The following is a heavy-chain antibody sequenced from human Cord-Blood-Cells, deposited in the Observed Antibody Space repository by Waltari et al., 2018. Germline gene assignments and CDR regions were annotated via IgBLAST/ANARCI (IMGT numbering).Heavy chain of an antibody. CDR2: SSGSGGST. J-gene: IGHJ3*02. V-gene: IGHV3-23*01. CDR3: ANIRDDAFDI. Sequence: EVQLLESGGGLVQPGGSLRLSCAASGFTFSSYAMSWVRQAPGKGLEWVTASSGSGGSTYTADSVKDRYTISKDNAKNTLYLQMNSRRAEDTAVYYCANIRDDAFDIWGQGTMVTVSS. CDR1: GFTFSSYA.